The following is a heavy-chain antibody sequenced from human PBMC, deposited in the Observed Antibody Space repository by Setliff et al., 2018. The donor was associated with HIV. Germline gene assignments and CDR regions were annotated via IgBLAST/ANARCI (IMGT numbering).Heavy chain of an antibody. D-gene: IGHD3-10*01. CDR1: GFTFSSYA. J-gene: IGHJ5*02. CDR3: ARGVTMVGGVNAFDP. V-gene: IGHV3-23*01. CDR2: ISGSGGST. Sequence: GSLRLSCAASGFTFSSYAMSWVRQAPGKGLEWVSAISGSGGSTYYADSVKGRFTISRDNSKNTLYLQMNSLRAEDTAVYYCARGVTMVGGVNAFDPWGQGTLVTVS.